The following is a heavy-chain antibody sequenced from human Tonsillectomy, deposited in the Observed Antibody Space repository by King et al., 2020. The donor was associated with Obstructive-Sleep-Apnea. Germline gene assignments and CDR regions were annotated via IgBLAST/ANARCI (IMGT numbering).Heavy chain of an antibody. Sequence: LQLQESGPGLVKPSETLSLTCTVSGGSISSRDYYWGWIRQPPGKGLECIGRSYYSGSTDYNPSLKSRVTISVYTSTNQFSLKLGSVTAADTAVYYCARTLYYYDISGYIFDYWGQGTLVTVSS. CDR1: GGSISSRDYY. D-gene: IGHD3-22*01. V-gene: IGHV4-39*07. CDR3: ARTLYYYDISGYIFDY. J-gene: IGHJ4*02. CDR2: SYYSGST.